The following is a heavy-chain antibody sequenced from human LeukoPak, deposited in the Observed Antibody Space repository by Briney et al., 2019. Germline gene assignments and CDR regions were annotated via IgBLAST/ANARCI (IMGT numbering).Heavy chain of an antibody. CDR1: GGSFSGYY. CDR3: ARVGATITGYFDY. V-gene: IGHV4-34*01. Sequence: PSETLSLTCAVYGGSFSGYYWSWIRQPPGKGLEWIGYIYQSGSIYHSGSAYYNPSLKSRVTISVDRSKNQFSLNLSSVTAADTAVYYCARVGATITGYFDYWGQGTLVTVSS. CDR2: IYQSGSIYHSGSA. D-gene: IGHD5-24*01. J-gene: IGHJ4*02.